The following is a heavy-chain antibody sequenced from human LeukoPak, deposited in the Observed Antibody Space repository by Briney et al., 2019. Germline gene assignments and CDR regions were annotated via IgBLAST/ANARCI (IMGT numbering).Heavy chain of an antibody. D-gene: IGHD1-26*01. CDR1: GNSISNTYY. CDR3: ARTSSGNYFDY. V-gene: IGHV4-38-2*01. Sequence: PSETLSLTCAVSGNSISNTYYWGWIRQPPGKELEWIGSIYNSGSTHYNPSLKSRVTISVDTSKNQFSLKLSSVTAADTAVYYCARTSSGNYFDYWGQGTLVTVSS. J-gene: IGHJ4*02. CDR2: IYNSGST.